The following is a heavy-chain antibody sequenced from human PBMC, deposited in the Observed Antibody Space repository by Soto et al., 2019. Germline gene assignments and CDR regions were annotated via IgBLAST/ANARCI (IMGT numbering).Heavy chain of an antibody. D-gene: IGHD4-4*01. CDR1: SGSISSSNW. Sequence: ETLSLTCAVSSGSISSSNWWSWVRQPPGKGLEWIGEIYHSGSTNYNPSLKSRVTISVDKSKNQFSLKLSSVTAADTAVYYCASSYSNYGGGWFDPWGQGTLVTVSS. CDR3: ASSYSNYGGGWFDP. V-gene: IGHV4-4*02. J-gene: IGHJ5*02. CDR2: IYHSGST.